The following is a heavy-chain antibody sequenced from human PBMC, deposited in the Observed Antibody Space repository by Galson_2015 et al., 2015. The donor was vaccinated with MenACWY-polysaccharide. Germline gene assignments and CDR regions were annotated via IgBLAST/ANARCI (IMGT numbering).Heavy chain of an antibody. CDR3: AKGQRWELPLDS. V-gene: IGHV3-30-3*01. Sequence: SLRLSCAASGFSFSSYAMHWVRQAPGKGLEWVAVISYDGSNKYYADSVKGRFTMSRDNSKNTLFLQMNSLRVEDTAVYHCAKGQRWELPLDSWGQGTLVTVSS. D-gene: IGHD1-26*01. CDR1: GFSFSSYA. CDR2: ISYDGSNK. J-gene: IGHJ4*02.